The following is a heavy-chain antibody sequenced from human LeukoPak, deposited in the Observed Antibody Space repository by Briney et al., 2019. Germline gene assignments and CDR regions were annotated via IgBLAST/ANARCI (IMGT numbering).Heavy chain of an antibody. CDR3: ARRAASSPWNYFEY. CDR1: GYSFTTYW. J-gene: IGHJ4*02. CDR2: IYPGDSDT. D-gene: IGHD6-25*01. Sequence: GESLKISCKGSGYSFTTYWIGWVRQMPGKGLEWMGIIYPGDSDTRYSPSFQGQVSISADKSFSTAYLQWGSLKASDTAMYYCARRAASSPWNYFEYWGQGTLVTVSS. V-gene: IGHV5-51*01.